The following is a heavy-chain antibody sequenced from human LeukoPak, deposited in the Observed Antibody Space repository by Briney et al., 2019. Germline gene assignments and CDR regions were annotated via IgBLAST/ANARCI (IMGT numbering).Heavy chain of an antibody. V-gene: IGHV3-30-3*01. CDR1: GFTFSSYA. CDR3: ARDPEYCSSTSCYQYYYYGMDV. J-gene: IGHJ6*02. CDR2: VSYDGSNK. Sequence: PGRSLRLSCAASGFTFSSYAMHWVRQAPGKGLEWVAVVSYDGSNKYYADSVKGRFTISIDNSKNTLYLQMNSLRAEDTAVYYCARDPEYCSSTSCYQYYYYGMDVWGQGTTVTVSS. D-gene: IGHD2-2*01.